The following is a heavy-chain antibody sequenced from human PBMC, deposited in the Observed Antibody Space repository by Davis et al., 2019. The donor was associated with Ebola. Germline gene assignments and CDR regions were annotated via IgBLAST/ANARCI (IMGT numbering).Heavy chain of an antibody. D-gene: IGHD5-12*01. CDR1: GGSFSGDY. CDR2: INGSGST. J-gene: IGHJ4*02. Sequence: MPSETLSLTCAVDGGSFSGDYWSWIRQPPGKGLEWIGEINGSGSTNYNPSLHSRITMSVDTSKNEFSLELRSVTDADTAVYYCARGGDNGNDFWGQGTLVTVSS. V-gene: IGHV4-34*01. CDR3: ARGGDNGNDF.